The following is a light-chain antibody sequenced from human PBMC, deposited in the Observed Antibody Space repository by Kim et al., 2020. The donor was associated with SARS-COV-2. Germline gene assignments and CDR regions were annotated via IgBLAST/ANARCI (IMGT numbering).Light chain of an antibody. CDR2: DVG. Sequence: LTQPASVSGSPGQSITISCTGTSSDVGRYNYVSWFQQHPGKAPKLIIYDVGKRPSGVSNRFSGSKSGNTASLTISGLQAEDDADYFCGSYTTSITWVFGGGTKVTVL. V-gene: IGLV2-14*01. J-gene: IGLJ3*02. CDR3: GSYTTSITWV. CDR1: SSDVGRYNY.